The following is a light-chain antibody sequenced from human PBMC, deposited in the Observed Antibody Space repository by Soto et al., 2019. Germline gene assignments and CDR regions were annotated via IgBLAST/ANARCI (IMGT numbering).Light chain of an antibody. V-gene: IGKV4-1*01. CDR1: QSVLCSFNNKNY. J-gene: IGKJ5*01. CDR3: QQNYSTPIT. Sequence: DIVMTQTPYFLSVSLGARSTIICESSQSVLCSFNNKNYLAWYQQKPGQPPKLLISWASTRESGVPVRFSGSGSGTDFTLTISSLQAEDVAVYYCQQNYSTPITFGQGTRLEI. CDR2: WAS.